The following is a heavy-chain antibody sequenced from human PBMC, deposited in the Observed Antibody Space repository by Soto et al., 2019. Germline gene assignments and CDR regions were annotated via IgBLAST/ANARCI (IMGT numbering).Heavy chain of an antibody. CDR3: ARGPYCSSTSCYDRNWFDP. J-gene: IGHJ5*02. V-gene: IGHV3-21*01. D-gene: IGHD2-2*01. CDR1: GLTFSSYS. Sequence: GGSLRLSCAASGLTFSSYSMNWVRQAPGKGLEWVSSISSSSSYIYYADSVKGRFTISRDNAKNSLYLQMNSLRAEDTAVYYCARGPYCSSTSCYDRNWFDPWGQGTLVTVSS. CDR2: ISSSSSYI.